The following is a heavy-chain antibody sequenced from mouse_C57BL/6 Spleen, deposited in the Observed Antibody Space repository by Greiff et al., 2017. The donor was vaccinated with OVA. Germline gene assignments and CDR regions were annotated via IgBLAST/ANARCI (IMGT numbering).Heavy chain of an antibody. CDR3: ARRAGTCYFDY. D-gene: IGHD3-3*01. Sequence: QVQLQQSGAELVRPGASVKLSCKASGYTFTDYYINWVKQRPGQGLEWIARIYPGSGNTYYNGKFKGKATLTAEKSSSTAYMQLSSLTSEDSAVYFCARRAGTCYFDYWGQGTTLTVSS. CDR2: IYPGSGNT. J-gene: IGHJ2*01. CDR1: GYTFTDYY. V-gene: IGHV1-76*01.